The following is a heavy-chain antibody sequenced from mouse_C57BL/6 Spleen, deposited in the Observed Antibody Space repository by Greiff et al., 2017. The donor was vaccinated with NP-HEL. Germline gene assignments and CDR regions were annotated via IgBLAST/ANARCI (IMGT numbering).Heavy chain of an antibody. Sequence: VKLQQPGAELVKPGASVKLSCKASGYTFTSYWMQWVKQRPGQGLEWIGEIDPSDSYTNYNQKFKGKATLTVDTSSSTAYMQLSSLTSEDSAVYYCASRIYYYGSSTGAYWGQGTLVTVSA. CDR1: GYTFTSYW. CDR3: ASRIYYYGSSTGAY. V-gene: IGHV1-50*01. J-gene: IGHJ3*01. CDR2: IDPSDSYT. D-gene: IGHD1-1*01.